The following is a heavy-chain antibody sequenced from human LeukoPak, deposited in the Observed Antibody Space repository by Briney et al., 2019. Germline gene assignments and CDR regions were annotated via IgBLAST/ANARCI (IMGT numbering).Heavy chain of an antibody. CDR2: IIPILGIA. Sequence: ASVKVSCKASGYTFTSYGISWVRQAPGQGLEWMGRIIPILGIANYAQKFQGRVTITADKSTSTAYMELSSLRSEDTAVYYCARDIVVVVAATSNWFDPWGQGTLVTVSS. CDR3: ARDIVVVVAATSNWFDP. V-gene: IGHV1-69*04. D-gene: IGHD2-15*01. J-gene: IGHJ5*02. CDR1: GYTFTSYG.